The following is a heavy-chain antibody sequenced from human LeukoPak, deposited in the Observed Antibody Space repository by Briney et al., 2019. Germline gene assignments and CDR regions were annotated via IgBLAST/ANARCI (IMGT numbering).Heavy chain of an antibody. V-gene: IGHV1-2*02. Sequence: GASVKVSCKASGYTFTGYYMHWVRQAPGQGLEWMGWINPNSGGTNYAQKFQGRVTMTRDTSISTAYMELSRLRSDDTAVYYCARDKGTDSSGYLDAFDIWGQGTMVTVSS. CDR1: GYTFTGYY. CDR3: ARDKGTDSSGYLDAFDI. J-gene: IGHJ3*02. D-gene: IGHD3-22*01. CDR2: INPNSGGT.